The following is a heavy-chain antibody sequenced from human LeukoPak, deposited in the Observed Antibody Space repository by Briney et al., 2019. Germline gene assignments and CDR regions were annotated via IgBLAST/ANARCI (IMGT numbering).Heavy chain of an antibody. D-gene: IGHD3-3*01. Sequence: ASVKVSCKASGYTFTSYGISWVRQAPGQGLEWMGWISAYNGNTNYAQKLQGRVTMTTDTSTSTAYMELRSLRSDDTAVYYCAGAVRFLEWSTHHNMDVWGKGTTVTVSS. V-gene: IGHV1-18*01. CDR1: GYTFTSYG. J-gene: IGHJ6*04. CDR3: AGAVRFLEWSTHHNMDV. CDR2: ISAYNGNT.